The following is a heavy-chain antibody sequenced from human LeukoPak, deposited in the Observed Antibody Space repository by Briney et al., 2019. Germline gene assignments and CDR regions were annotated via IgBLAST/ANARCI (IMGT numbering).Heavy chain of an antibody. CDR2: INPNSGGT. D-gene: IGHD6-13*01. J-gene: IGHJ4*02. Sequence: ASVKVSCKASGYIFTGYYMHWVRQAPGQGLEWMGWINPNSGGTNYAQKFQGRVTMTRDTSISTAYMELSRLRSDDTAVYYCASSRRAAAGTPLGGYWGQGTLVTVSS. V-gene: IGHV1-2*02. CDR1: GYIFTGYY. CDR3: ASSRRAAAGTPLGGY.